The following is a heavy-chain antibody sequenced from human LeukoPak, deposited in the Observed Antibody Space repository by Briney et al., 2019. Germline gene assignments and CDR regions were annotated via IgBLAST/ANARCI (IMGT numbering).Heavy chain of an antibody. J-gene: IGHJ3*02. V-gene: IGHV4-61*02. CDR1: GNSISSGDYY. CDR3: ARSGYSYGADSLDI. Sequence: SETLSLTCTVSGNSISSGDYYWSWIRQPAGKGLEWIGRIYTSGSTTYNPSLKSRVTISGDTSENQFSLKLSSVTAADTAVYYCARSGYSYGADSLDIWGQGTMVTVSS. CDR2: IYTSGST. D-gene: IGHD5-18*01.